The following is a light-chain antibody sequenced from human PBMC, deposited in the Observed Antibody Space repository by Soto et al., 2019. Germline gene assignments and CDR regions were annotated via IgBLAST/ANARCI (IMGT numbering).Light chain of an antibody. CDR2: GAS. V-gene: IGKV3-20*01. J-gene: IGKJ1*01. CDR3: QQHGSSPT. Sequence: EIVLTQSPGTLSLSPGERATLSCRASQRVSSNSLAWYQQKPGQAPRLLIYGASSRITGIPERFSGSGSGTDFTLTISRLEPEDFAVYYCQQHGSSPTFGQGTKVEIK. CDR1: QRVSSNS.